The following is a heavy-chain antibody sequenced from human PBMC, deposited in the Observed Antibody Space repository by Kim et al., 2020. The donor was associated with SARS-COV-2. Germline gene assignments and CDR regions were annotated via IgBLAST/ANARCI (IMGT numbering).Heavy chain of an antibody. J-gene: IGHJ6*02. CDR3: ATSFAAYYDSSGYSYYYGMDV. V-gene: IGHV1-24*01. Sequence: ASVKVSCKVSGYTLTELSKHWVRQAPGKGLEWMGGFDPEDGETIYAQKFQGRVTMTEDTSTDTAYMELSSLRSEDTAVYYCATSFAAYYDSSGYSYYYGMDVWGQGTTVTVSS. CDR2: FDPEDGET. CDR1: GYTLTELS. D-gene: IGHD3-22*01.